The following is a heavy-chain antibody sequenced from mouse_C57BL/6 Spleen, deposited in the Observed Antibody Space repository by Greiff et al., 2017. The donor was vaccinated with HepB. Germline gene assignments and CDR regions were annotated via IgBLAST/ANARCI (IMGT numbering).Heavy chain of an antibody. D-gene: IGHD2-2*01. CDR2: ISSGSSTI. CDR1: GFTFSDYG. V-gene: IGHV5-17*01. CDR3: AREGYDEGFAY. Sequence: EVMLVESGGGLVKPGGSLKLSCAASGFTFSDYGMHWVRQAPEKGLEWVAYISSGSSTIYYADTVKGRFTISRDNAKNTLFLQRTSLRSEDTAMYYCAREGYDEGFAYWGQGTLVTVSA. J-gene: IGHJ3*01.